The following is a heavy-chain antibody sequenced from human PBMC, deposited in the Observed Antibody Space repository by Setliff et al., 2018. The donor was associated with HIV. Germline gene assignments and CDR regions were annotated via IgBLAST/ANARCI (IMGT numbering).Heavy chain of an antibody. J-gene: IGHJ4*02. V-gene: IGHV1-2*06. Sequence: ASVMVSCKSSGYTFSDHYIHWVRQAPGQGLQWMGRINPRSGVTKYAQKFQGRFIMTTDTTINTLYMELERLTSDDTALYYCARDSGTNDHFLSPYYGALDFWGLGTLVTVS. CDR3: ARDSGTNDHFLSPYYGALDF. CDR1: GYTFSDHY. CDR2: INPRSGVT. D-gene: IGHD3-3*02.